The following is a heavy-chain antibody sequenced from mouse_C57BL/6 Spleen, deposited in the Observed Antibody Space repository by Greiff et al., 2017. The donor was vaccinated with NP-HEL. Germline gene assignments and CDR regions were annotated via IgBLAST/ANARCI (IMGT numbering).Heavy chain of an antibody. J-gene: IGHJ2*01. Sequence: EVQLQQSGPGMVKPSQSLSLTCTVTGYSITSGYDWHWIRHFPGNKLEWMGYISYSGSTNYNPSLKSRISITHDTSKNHFFLKLNSVTTEDTATYYCARGDYYGSSSFDYWGQSTTLTVSS. CDR2: ISYSGST. D-gene: IGHD1-1*01. V-gene: IGHV3-1*01. CDR3: ARGDYYGSSSFDY. CDR1: GYSITSGYD.